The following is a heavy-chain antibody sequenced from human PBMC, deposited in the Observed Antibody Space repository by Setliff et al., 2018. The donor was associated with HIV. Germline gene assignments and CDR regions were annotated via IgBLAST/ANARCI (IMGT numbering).Heavy chain of an antibody. CDR1: GYAFATYD. Sequence: ASVKVSCKSSGYAFATYDINWVRQAAGQGLEWMGWMNPYSGNTGYAQKFRGRFTMTRDTSRGTAHMELRSLRSDDTAVYFCARGYASGSGSYYFDYWGQGTLVTVSS. CDR3: ARGYASGSGSYYFDY. J-gene: IGHJ4*02. CDR2: MNPYSGNT. V-gene: IGHV1-8*02. D-gene: IGHD3-16*01.